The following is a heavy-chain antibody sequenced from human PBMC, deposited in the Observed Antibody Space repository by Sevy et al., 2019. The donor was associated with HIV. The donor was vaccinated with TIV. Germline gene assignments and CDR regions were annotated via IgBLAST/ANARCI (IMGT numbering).Heavy chain of an antibody. CDR2: INNSGST. CDR3: ARGGRTRFYYGSGSLPYNWFDP. CDR1: GGSFSGYY. Sequence: SETLSLTCAVYGGSFSGYYWSWIRQPPGKGLEWIGEINNSGSTNYNPSLKSRVTISVDTSKNQFSLKLSSVTTADTAVYYCARGGRTRFYYGSGSLPYNWFDPWGQGTLVTVSS. J-gene: IGHJ5*02. D-gene: IGHD3-10*01. V-gene: IGHV4-34*01.